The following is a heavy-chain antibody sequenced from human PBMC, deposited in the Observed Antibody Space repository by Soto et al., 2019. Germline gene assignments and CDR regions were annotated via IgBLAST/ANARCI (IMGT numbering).Heavy chain of an antibody. V-gene: IGHV3-33*01. CDR3: ARDHIVATIYDY. Sequence: SLRLSCAASGFTFSSYGMHWVRQAPGKGLEWVAVIWYDGSNKYYADSVKGRFTISRDNSKNTLYLQMNSLRAEDTAVYYCARDHIVATIYDYWGQGTLVTVS. D-gene: IGHD5-12*01. CDR1: GFTFSSYG. CDR2: IWYDGSNK. J-gene: IGHJ4*02.